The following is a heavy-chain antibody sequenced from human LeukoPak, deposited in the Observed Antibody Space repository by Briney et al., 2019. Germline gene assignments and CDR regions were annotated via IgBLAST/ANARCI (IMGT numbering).Heavy chain of an antibody. CDR1: GFTFSDYY. V-gene: IGHV3-11*06. CDR2: ISSSSSYK. CDR3: ARHSGGDSYGYYFDY. J-gene: IGHJ4*02. Sequence: KPGGSLRLSCAASGFTFSDYYMTWIRQAPGKGLEWVSYISSSSSYKNYADSVKGRFTISRDNAKNSLYLQMNSLRAEDMAVYYCARHSGGDSYGYYFDYWGQGTLVTVSS. D-gene: IGHD2-21*01.